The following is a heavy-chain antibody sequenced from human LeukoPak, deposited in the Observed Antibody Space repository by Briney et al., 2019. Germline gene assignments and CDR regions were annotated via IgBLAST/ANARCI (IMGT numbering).Heavy chain of an antibody. CDR2: ISSSGSTI. Sequence: GGSLRLTCAASGFTFSSYEMNWVRQAPGKGLEWVSYISSSGSTIYYADSVKGRFTISRDNAKNSLYLQMNSLRAEDTAVYYCARELYSSSHLYYYYYYYMDVWGKGTTVTVSS. D-gene: IGHD6-6*01. CDR3: ARELYSSSHLYYYYYYYMDV. V-gene: IGHV3-48*03. J-gene: IGHJ6*03. CDR1: GFTFSSYE.